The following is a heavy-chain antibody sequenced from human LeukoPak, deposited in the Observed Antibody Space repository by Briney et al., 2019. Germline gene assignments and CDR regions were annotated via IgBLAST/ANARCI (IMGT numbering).Heavy chain of an antibody. D-gene: IGHD5-12*01. CDR3: ARGYGQLDY. J-gene: IGHJ4*02. CDR1: GGSISSGDYY. CDR2: IYTSGST. Sequence: SQTLSLTCTVSGGSISSGDYYWSWIRQPAGKGLEWIGRIYTSGSTNYNPSLKSRVTMSVDTSKNQFSLKLSSVTAADTAVYYCARGYGQLDYWGQGTLVTVSS. V-gene: IGHV4-61*02.